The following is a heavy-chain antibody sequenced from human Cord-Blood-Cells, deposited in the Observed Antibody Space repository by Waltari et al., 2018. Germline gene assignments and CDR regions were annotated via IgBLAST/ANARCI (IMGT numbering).Heavy chain of an antibody. D-gene: IGHD1-26*01. CDR1: GLTVSSNY. CDR3: ASTIGSYYDY. CDR2: IYSGGST. J-gene: IGHJ4*02. Sequence: EVQLVESGGGLVQPGGSLRLSCAASGLTVSSNYMSWVRQAPGKGLEWVSVIYSGGSTYYADSVKGRFTIARHNSKNTLYLQMNSLSADDTAVYYCASTIGSYYDYWGQGTLVTVSS. V-gene: IGHV3-53*04.